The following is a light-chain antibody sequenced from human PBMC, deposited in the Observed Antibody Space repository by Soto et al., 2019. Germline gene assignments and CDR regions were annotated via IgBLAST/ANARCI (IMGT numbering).Light chain of an antibody. CDR1: SSNIGGNS. CDR2: DDN. Sequence: QSVLTQPPSVSAAPGQKVTISCSGSSSNIGGNSVSWYQQLPGTAPKLLIYDDNERPSGVPDRFSGSKSGTSASLAISGLQSEDEADYYCAAWDETLIDVFGTGTKVTVL. CDR3: AAWDETLIDV. J-gene: IGLJ1*01. V-gene: IGLV1-44*01.